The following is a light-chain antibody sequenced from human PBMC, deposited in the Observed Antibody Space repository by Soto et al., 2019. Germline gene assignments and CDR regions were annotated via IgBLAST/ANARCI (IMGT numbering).Light chain of an antibody. Sequence: EVVLTQSPATLSLSPGERATLSCRANQSVSANYLAWYQQKPGQAPRLLIYGASSRATGLPDRFSGSGSGTDVTLTISRLEPEDFAVFYCHQYGSSPFTFGPGTKVDIK. V-gene: IGKV3-20*01. J-gene: IGKJ3*01. CDR2: GAS. CDR1: QSVSANY. CDR3: HQYGSSPFT.